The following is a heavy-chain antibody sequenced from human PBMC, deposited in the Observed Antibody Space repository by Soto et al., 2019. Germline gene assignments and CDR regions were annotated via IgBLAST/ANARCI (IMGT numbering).Heavy chain of an antibody. CDR1: GGSISRYY. CDR3: ARVATGYGFDI. Sequence: VAITWTVSGGSISRYYWSWIRQAPGKGLEGIGEIYYSWSTNYNPSLKRRVHISVHKSKNPFSLKLSSVTAADTAVYYCARVATGYGFDIWGQGTMVTVSS. CDR2: IYYSWST. V-gene: IGHV4-59*01. D-gene: IGHD4-17*01. J-gene: IGHJ3*02.